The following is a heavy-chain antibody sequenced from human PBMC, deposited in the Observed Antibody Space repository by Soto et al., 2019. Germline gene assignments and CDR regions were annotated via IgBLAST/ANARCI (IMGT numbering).Heavy chain of an antibody. CDR3: AKTIYGDYDGLYYYHGMDV. CDR1: GFTFSSYA. J-gene: IGHJ6*02. D-gene: IGHD4-17*01. CDR2: ISGSGGST. V-gene: IGHV3-23*01. Sequence: PGGSLRLSCAASGFTFSSYAMSWVRQAPGKGLEWVSAISGSGGSTYYADSVKGRFTISRDNSKNTLYLQMNSLRAEDTAVYYCAKTIYGDYDGLYYYHGMDVWGQGATVTVSS.